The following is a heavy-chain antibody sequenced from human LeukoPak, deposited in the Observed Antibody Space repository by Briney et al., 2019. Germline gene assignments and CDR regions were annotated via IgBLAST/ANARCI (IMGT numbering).Heavy chain of an antibody. CDR3: ARALGMDYAFDI. CDR2: IIPIFGTA. Sequence: GASVKVSCKASGGTFSSYAISWVRQAPGQGLEWMGGIIPIFGTANYAQKFQGRVTITTDESTSTAYMELSSLRSEDTAAYYCARALGMDYAFDIWGQGTMVTVSS. V-gene: IGHV1-69*05. J-gene: IGHJ3*02. D-gene: IGHD7-27*01. CDR1: GGTFSSYA.